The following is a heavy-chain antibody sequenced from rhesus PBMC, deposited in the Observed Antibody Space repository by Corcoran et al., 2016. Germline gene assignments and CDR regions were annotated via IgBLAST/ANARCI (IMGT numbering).Heavy chain of an antibody. CDR3: TRDKSGGFDY. V-gene: IGHV1-180*01. J-gene: IGHJ4*01. Sequence: QVQLVQSGGEIKQPGASVKLSCKASGYSFTTHYIHWVRQAPGQGLEWIRQISPDNGNKHNAQTFQGRVTITTDTSTSTAYMALSSLRSEDTAVYYCTRDKSGGFDYWGQGVLVTVSS. CDR1: GYSFTTHY. CDR2: ISPDNGNK.